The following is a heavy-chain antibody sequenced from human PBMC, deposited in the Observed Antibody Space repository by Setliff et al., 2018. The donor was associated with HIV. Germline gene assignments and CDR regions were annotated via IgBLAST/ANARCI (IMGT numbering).Heavy chain of an antibody. V-gene: IGHV4-4*07. CDR1: DGSISNYY. CDR3: AREGFYNSYYYYMDV. Sequence: KPSETLSLTCTVSDGSISNYYWNWIRQPAGKGLEWIRRIFTSGTTNYNPSLRSRVTISVDTSKNQFSLRLSSVTAADTAVYYCAREGFYNSYYYYMDVWGIGTTVTVSS. J-gene: IGHJ6*03. D-gene: IGHD2-2*02. CDR2: IFTSGTT.